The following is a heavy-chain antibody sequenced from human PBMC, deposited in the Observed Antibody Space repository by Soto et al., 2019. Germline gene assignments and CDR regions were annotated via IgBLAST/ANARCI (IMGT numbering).Heavy chain of an antibody. D-gene: IGHD3-3*01. Sequence: GSLRLSCAASGFTFSSYAMHWGRQAPGKGLEWVAVISYDGSNKYYADSVKGRFTISRDNSKNTLYLQMNSLRAEDTAVYYCARDLTIFGVVIPRWDYYYYGMDVWGQGTTVTVS. J-gene: IGHJ6*02. V-gene: IGHV3-30-3*01. CDR3: ARDLTIFGVVIPRWDYYYYGMDV. CDR1: GFTFSSYA. CDR2: ISYDGSNK.